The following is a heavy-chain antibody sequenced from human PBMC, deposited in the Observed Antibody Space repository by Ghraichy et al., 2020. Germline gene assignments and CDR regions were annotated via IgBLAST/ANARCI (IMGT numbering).Heavy chain of an antibody. J-gene: IGHJ4*02. V-gene: IGHV3-66*02. CDR2: IYSGGST. Sequence: GSLRLSCAASGFTVSSNYMSWVRQAPGKGLEWVSVIYSGGSTYYADSVKGRFTISRDNSKNTLYLQMNSLRAEDTAVYYCARGAYCSSTSCSLDYWGQGTLVTVSS. D-gene: IGHD2-2*01. CDR3: ARGAYCSSTSCSLDY. CDR1: GFTVSSNY.